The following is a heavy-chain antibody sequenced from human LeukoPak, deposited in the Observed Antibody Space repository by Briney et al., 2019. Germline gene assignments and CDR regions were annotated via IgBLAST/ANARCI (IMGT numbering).Heavy chain of an antibody. CDR2: MYISGST. CDR3: ARDYLVGAPLDS. Sequence: SSETLSLTCTVSGVSVTNYYWAWIRQPVGKGLEWIGRMYISGSTNYNPSLKSRVTISIDKTKNQFSLKLRSVTAADTAVYYCARDYLVGAPLDSWGQGTLGTVSP. D-gene: IGHD1-26*01. J-gene: IGHJ4*02. CDR1: GVSVTNYY. V-gene: IGHV4-4*07.